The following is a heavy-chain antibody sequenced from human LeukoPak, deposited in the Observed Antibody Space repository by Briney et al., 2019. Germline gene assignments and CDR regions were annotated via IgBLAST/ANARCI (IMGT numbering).Heavy chain of an antibody. Sequence: PGGSLRLSCAASRFALEHYAMTWIRQAPGKGLEWVSGINDRGDDTFYADSVKGRFTVSRDNSKNTLYLQMNSLRVEDTATYYCGRGGWISAGRFDPWGQGTLVTVSA. CDR1: RFALEHYA. V-gene: IGHV3-23*01. J-gene: IGHJ5*02. D-gene: IGHD2-15*01. CDR2: INDRGDDT. CDR3: GRGGWISAGRFDP.